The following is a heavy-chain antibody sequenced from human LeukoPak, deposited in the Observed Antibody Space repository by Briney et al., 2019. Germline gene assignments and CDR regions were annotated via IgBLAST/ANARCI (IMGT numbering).Heavy chain of an antibody. CDR3: ARDLGASAFDI. V-gene: IGHV4-4*07. CDR1: GGSISSYY. Sequence: KSSETLSLTCTVSGGSISSYYWSWIRQPAGKGLEWIGGIYTSGSTNYNPSLKSRVTISVDKSKNQFSLKLSSVTAADTAVYYCARDLGASAFDIWGQGTMVTVSS. CDR2: IYTSGST. D-gene: IGHD1-26*01. J-gene: IGHJ3*02.